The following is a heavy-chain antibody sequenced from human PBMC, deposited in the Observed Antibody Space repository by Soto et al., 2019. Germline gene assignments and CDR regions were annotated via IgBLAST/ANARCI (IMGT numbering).Heavy chain of an antibody. V-gene: IGHV4-59*01. CDR3: ARGYDYIWGSYRHPHFDY. J-gene: IGHJ4*02. D-gene: IGHD3-16*02. CDR1: GGSISSYY. CDR2: IYYSGST. Sequence: PSETLSLTCTVSGGSISSYYWSWIRQPPGKGLEWIGYIYYSGSTNYNPSLKSRVTISVDTSKNQFSLKLSSVTAADTAVYYCARGYDYIWGSYRHPHFDYWGQGTLVTVSS.